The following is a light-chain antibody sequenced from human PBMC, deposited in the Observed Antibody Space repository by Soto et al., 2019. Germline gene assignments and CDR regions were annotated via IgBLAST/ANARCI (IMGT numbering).Light chain of an antibody. V-gene: IGKV1-27*01. CDR1: QGIRHY. CDR3: QNFDSAPQT. J-gene: IGKJ1*01. Sequence: DIQMTQSPSSLSASVGDRVTITCRASQGIRHYLAWYQQKPGKVPKLLIYEASNLQSGVPSRFRGGGSGTEFTPTISSLQPEDVATYYCQNFDSAPQTFGQGTKV. CDR2: EAS.